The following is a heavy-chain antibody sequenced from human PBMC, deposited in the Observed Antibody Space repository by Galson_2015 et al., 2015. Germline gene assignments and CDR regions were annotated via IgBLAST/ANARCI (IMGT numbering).Heavy chain of an antibody. D-gene: IGHD6-13*01. V-gene: IGHV3-74*01. Sequence: SLRLSCAASGFTFSSYWMHWVRQAPGKGLVWVSRIDSDGSSTSYADSVKGRFTISRDNAKNTLYLQMNSLRAEDTAVYYCARGESSSWYYFDYWGQGTLVTVSS. CDR2: IDSDGSST. J-gene: IGHJ4*02. CDR1: GFTFSSYW. CDR3: ARGESSSWYYFDY.